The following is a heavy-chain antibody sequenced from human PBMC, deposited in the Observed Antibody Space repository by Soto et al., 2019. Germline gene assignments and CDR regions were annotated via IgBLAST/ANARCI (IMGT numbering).Heavy chain of an antibody. Sequence: SVKVSCKASRGTFSSYAISWVRQAPGQGLEWMGGIIPIFGTANYAQKFQGRVTITADESTSTAYMELSSLRSEDTAVYYCARSDSGYDEDNWFYPWGQGTLVTVSS. V-gene: IGHV1-69*13. D-gene: IGHD5-12*01. CDR3: ARSDSGYDEDNWFYP. CDR1: RGTFSSYA. CDR2: IIPIFGTA. J-gene: IGHJ5*02.